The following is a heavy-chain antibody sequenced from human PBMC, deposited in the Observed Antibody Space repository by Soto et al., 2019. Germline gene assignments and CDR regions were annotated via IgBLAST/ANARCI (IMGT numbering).Heavy chain of an antibody. J-gene: IGHJ4*02. Sequence: EVQLLESGGGVVQPGESLRLSCAASGFTFSSYAMSWVRQAPGKGLEWVSGISGSDDSTYYADSVKGRFTISRDNSKNTLYLRMISLRAEDTAVYYCAKRSSSSTFDYWGQGTLVTVSS. CDR1: GFTFSSYA. CDR2: ISGSDDST. D-gene: IGHD6-6*01. V-gene: IGHV3-23*01. CDR3: AKRSSSSTFDY.